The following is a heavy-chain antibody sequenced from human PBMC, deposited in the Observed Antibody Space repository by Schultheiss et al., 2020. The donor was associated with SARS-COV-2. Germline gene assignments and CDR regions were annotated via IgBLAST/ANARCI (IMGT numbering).Heavy chain of an antibody. Sequence: GGSLRLSCAASGVTVSSYSMNWVRQAPGKGLEWVAFISYDGNIKYYADSVKGRFTISRDTSRNTLYLQMNSLRAEDTAVYYCARDLSEKYSIDYWGQGTLVTVSS. CDR1: GVTVSSYS. CDR3: ARDLSEKYSIDY. CDR2: ISYDGNIK. J-gene: IGHJ4*02. V-gene: IGHV3-30*05. D-gene: IGHD2-21*01.